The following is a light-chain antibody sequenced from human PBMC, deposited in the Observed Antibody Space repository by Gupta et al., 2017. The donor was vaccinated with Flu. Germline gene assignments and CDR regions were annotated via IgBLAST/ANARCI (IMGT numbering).Light chain of an antibody. CDR3: QAWDSNSCV. V-gene: IGLV3-1*01. J-gene: IGLJ1*01. CDR1: NLGNKY. CDR2: QSA. Sequence: SYKLTQPPSVSVSPGQTTSITCSGDNLGNKYASWYQQKPGQSPLLVIYQSAKRPSGIPERFSGSNSGNTATLTISGTQAMDESGYYCQAWDSNSCVFGTGTKVTVL.